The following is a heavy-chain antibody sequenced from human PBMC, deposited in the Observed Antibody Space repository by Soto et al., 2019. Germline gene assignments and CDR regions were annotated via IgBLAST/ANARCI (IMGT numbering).Heavy chain of an antibody. CDR1: GGSISSGDYY. D-gene: IGHD1-26*01. Sequence: SETLSLTCTVSGGSISSGDYYWSWIRQPPGKGLGWIGYIYYSGSTYYNPSLKSRVTISVDTSKNQFSLKLSSVTAADTAVYYCATQEVGGSYVYTFDPWGQGTLVTVSS. CDR3: ATQEVGGSYVYTFDP. J-gene: IGHJ5*02. V-gene: IGHV4-30-4*01. CDR2: IYYSGST.